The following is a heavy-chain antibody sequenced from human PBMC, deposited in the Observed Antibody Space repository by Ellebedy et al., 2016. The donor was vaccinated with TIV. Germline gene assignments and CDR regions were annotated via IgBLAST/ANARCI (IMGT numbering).Heavy chain of an antibody. D-gene: IGHD1-26*01. J-gene: IGHJ4*02. CDR1: GFTFNSFA. CDR3: AKDLIVGARKFDD. CDR2: ISNSGEST. Sequence: GESLKISCVASGFTFNSFAMSWVRQAPGKGLEWVSTISNSGESTNNADSGKGRFTISRDNSKNTLYLQMNGLRAEDTAVYYCAKDLIVGARKFDDWGQGTLVTVSS. V-gene: IGHV3-23*01.